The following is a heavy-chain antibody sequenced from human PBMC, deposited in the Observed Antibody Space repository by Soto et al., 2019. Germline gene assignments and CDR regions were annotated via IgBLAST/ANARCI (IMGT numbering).Heavy chain of an antibody. D-gene: IGHD6-19*01. CDR1: GYTFTSYA. CDR2: INPNSGGT. V-gene: IGHV1-2*04. Sequence: VASVKVSCKASGYTFTSYAMHWVRQAPGQGLEWMGWINPNSGGTNYAQKFQGWVTMTRDTSISTAYMELSRLRSDDTAVYYCARVNKQWLETYYFDYWGQGTLVTVSS. CDR3: ARVNKQWLETYYFDY. J-gene: IGHJ4*02.